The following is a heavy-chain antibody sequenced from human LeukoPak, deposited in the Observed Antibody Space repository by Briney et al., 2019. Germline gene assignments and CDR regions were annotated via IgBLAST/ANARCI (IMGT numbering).Heavy chain of an antibody. Sequence: GASVKVSCKASGYTFTSYDINWVRQATGQGLEWMGWMNPNSGNTGYAQKFQGRVTMTRNTSISTANMELSSLRSEVTAVYYCASGFYDFWSGYPKYYFDYWGQGTLVTVSS. CDR2: MNPNSGNT. CDR1: GYTFTSYD. V-gene: IGHV1-8*01. J-gene: IGHJ4*02. D-gene: IGHD3-3*01. CDR3: ASGFYDFWSGYPKYYFDY.